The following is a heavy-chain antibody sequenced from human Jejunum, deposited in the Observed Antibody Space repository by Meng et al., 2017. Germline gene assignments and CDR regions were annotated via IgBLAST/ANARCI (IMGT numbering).Heavy chain of an antibody. V-gene: IGHV4-39*01. CDR1: GGSITSTTNY. CDR3: ARNKTQGFFDI. Sequence: QVQMVESGPGLVKPSEALSLPCTVSGGSITSTTNYWGWIRQPPGKALEWIGSIYYSGSTHYNPSLKSRVIVSIDTSKDQFSLTLTSAAAADTAMYYCARNKTQGFFDIWGQGTLVTVSS. J-gene: IGHJ4*02. D-gene: IGHD1/OR15-1a*01. CDR2: IYYSGST.